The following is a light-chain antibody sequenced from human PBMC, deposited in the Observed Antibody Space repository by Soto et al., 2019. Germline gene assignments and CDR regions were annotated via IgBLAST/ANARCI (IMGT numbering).Light chain of an antibody. CDR3: QSYDSSPFV. V-gene: IGLV1-40*01. CDR1: SSNIGAGYD. J-gene: IGLJ3*02. Sequence: QLVLTQPPSVSGAPGQRVTISCTGSSSNIGAGYDVHWYQQLPGTAPKLLIYGNSNRPSGVPDRFSGSKSGTSASLAITGLQAEDEADYYCQSYDSSPFVFGGGTKLTVL. CDR2: GNS.